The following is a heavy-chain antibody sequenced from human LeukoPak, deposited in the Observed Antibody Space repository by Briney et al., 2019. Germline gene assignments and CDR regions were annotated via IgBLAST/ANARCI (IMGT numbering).Heavy chain of an antibody. Sequence: GGSLRLSCAASGFTFDDYGMSWVRQAPGKGLEWVSGVNWDGGSTGYADSVKGRFTLSRDNAKNSLYLQMNSLRAEDTALYYCARTPSGGYYYYYMDVWGKGTTVTVSS. CDR3: ARTPSGGYYYYYMDV. CDR2: VNWDGGST. CDR1: GFTFDDYG. J-gene: IGHJ6*03. D-gene: IGHD5-12*01. V-gene: IGHV3-20*04.